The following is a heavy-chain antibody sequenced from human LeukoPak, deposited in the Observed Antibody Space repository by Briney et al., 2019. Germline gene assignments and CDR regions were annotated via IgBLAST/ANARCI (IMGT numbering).Heavy chain of an antibody. V-gene: IGHV4-34*01. CDR2: INHSGST. CDR3: ARGGLISSIAARRPYGMDV. D-gene: IGHD6-6*01. Sequence: SETLSLTCAVYGGSFSGHYWSWIRQPPGKGLEWIGEINHSGSTNYNPPLKSRVTISVDTSKNQFSLKLSSVTAADTAVYYCARGGLISSIAARRPYGMDVWGQGTTVTVSS. J-gene: IGHJ6*02. CDR1: GGSFSGHY.